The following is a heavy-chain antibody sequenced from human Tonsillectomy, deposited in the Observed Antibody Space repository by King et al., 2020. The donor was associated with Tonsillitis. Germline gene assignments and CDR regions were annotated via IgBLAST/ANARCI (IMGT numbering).Heavy chain of an antibody. D-gene: IGHD6-19*01. CDR3: ARDSGDEGVAGTVD. CDR2: ISYDGSNK. V-gene: IGHV3-30*04. Sequence: VQLVESGGGVVQPGRSLRLSCAASGFTFSSYAMHWVRQAPGKGLEWVAVISYDGSNKYYADSVKGRFTISRDNSKNTLYLQMNSLRAEDTVVYYCARDSGDEGVAGTVDWGQGTLVTVSS. J-gene: IGHJ4*02. CDR1: GFTFSSYA.